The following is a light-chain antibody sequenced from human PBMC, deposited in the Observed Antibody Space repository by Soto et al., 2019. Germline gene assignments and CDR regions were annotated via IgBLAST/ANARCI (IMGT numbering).Light chain of an antibody. CDR1: QSINNNY. V-gene: IGKV3-20*01. Sequence: EIVLTQSPGTLSLSAGERATLSCRASQSINNNYLAWYQQKPGQAPTVLIYGASSRAPGIPDRFSGSGSGTDFTLTISGLEPEDFAVYYCQPYDASPTFGQGTKVEIK. J-gene: IGKJ1*01. CDR3: QPYDASPT. CDR2: GAS.